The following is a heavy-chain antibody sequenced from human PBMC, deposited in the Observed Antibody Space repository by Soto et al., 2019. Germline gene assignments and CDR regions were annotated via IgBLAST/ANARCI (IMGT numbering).Heavy chain of an antibody. J-gene: IGHJ6*03. CDR1: GFTFSDSA. Sequence: EVQLLESGGGLAQPGGSLRLSCAASGFTFSDSALSWVRQGTGKGLEWVSSVTVSGDTSYYADSVEGPFTISRDNSKNTLYLQMISLPADDTAVYYCAKHGCSYPACYPYYYYVDVWGEGATVTVSS. V-gene: IGHV3-23*01. CDR2: VTVSGDTS. CDR3: AKHGCSYPACYPYYYYVDV. D-gene: IGHD2-15*01.